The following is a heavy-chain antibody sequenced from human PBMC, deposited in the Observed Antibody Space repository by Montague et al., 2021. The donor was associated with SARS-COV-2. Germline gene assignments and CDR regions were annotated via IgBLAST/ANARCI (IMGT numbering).Heavy chain of an antibody. J-gene: IGHJ4*02. D-gene: IGHD1-1*01. CDR1: GFTFSSYE. V-gene: IGHV3-48*03. Sequence: SLRLSCAASGFTFSSYEMNWVRQAPGKGLEWVSYISSSGSTIYHADSVKGRFTISRDNAKNPLYLQMNSLRAEDTAIYYRARQPQELDENYFDYWGQGTLVTVSS. CDR3: ARQPQELDENYFDY. CDR2: ISSSGSTI.